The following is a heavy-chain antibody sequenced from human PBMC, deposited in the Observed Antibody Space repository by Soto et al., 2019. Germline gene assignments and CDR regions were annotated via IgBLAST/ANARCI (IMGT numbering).Heavy chain of an antibody. CDR2: ISSSSSYI. J-gene: IGHJ5*02. D-gene: IGHD6-13*01. Sequence: LRLSCASSGFTFSSYSMNWVRQAPGKGLEWVSSISSSSSYIYYADSVKGRFTISRDNAKNSLYLQMNSLRAEDTAVYYCARENAAARYSNWFDPWGQGTLVTVSS. CDR1: GFTFSSYS. CDR3: ARENAAARYSNWFDP. V-gene: IGHV3-21*01.